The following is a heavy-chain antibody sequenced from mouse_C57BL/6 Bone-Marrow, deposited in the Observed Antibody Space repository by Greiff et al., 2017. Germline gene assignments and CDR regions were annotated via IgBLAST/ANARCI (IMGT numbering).Heavy chain of an antibody. CDR1: GYTFTSYW. CDR2: IHPNSGST. J-gene: IGHJ3*01. V-gene: IGHV1-64*01. CDR3: AREGYYGQFAY. Sequence: VQLQQPGAELVKPGASVKLSCKASGYTFTSYWMHWVKQRPGQGLEWIGMIHPNSGSTNYYEKFKSKATLTVDKSSSTAYMQLSSLTSEDSAVYYCAREGYYGQFAYWGQGTLVTVSA. D-gene: IGHD1-1*01.